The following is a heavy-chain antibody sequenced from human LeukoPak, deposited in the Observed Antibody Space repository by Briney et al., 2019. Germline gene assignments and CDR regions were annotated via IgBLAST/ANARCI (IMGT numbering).Heavy chain of an antibody. CDR3: ASAPCSGGSCPPRDAFDI. Sequence: GASVKVSCKASGYTFTSYDINWVRQATGQGLEWMGWMNPNSGNTGYAQKFQRRVTMTRNTSISTAYMEPSSLRSEDTAVYYCASAPCSGGSCPPRDAFDIWGQGTMVTVSS. D-gene: IGHD2-15*01. CDR2: MNPNSGNT. J-gene: IGHJ3*02. V-gene: IGHV1-8*01. CDR1: GYTFTSYD.